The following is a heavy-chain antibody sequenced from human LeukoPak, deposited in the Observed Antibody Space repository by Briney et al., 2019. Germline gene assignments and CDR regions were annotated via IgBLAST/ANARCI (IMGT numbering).Heavy chain of an antibody. CDR3: AKEVFGVVITPHFDY. CDR1: GFTFSSYG. CDR2: ISYDGSNK. J-gene: IGHJ4*02. D-gene: IGHD3-3*01. V-gene: IGHV3-30*18. Sequence: PGGSLRLSCAASGFTFSSYGMHWVRQAPGKGLEWVAVISYDGSNKYYADSVKGRFTISRDNSKNTLYLQMNSLRAEDTAVYYCAKEVFGVVITPHFDYWGQGTLVTVSS.